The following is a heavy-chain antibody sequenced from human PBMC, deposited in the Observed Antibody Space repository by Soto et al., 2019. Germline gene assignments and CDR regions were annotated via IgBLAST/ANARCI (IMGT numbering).Heavy chain of an antibody. V-gene: IGHV4-61*01. CDR2: IYYSGST. D-gene: IGHD3-22*01. Sequence: SETLSLTCTVSGGSVSSGSYYWSWIRQPPGKGLEWIGYIYYSGSTNYNPSLKSRVTISVDTSKNTLYLQMNSLRPEDTALYYCAKDEYYYSRSGYYIFDYWGQGTLVTVSS. CDR3: AKDEYYYSRSGYYIFDY. J-gene: IGHJ4*02. CDR1: GGSVSSGSYY.